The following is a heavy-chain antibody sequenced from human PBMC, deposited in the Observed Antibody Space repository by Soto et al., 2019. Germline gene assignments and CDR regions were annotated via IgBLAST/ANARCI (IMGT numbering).Heavy chain of an antibody. D-gene: IGHD6-13*01. CDR2: ISASGIT. J-gene: IGHJ4*02. CDR3: TKVGTSSWYMGYFDY. CDR1: GINFRTYA. Sequence: DVQLLESGGGLVQPGGSLRLSCAASGINFRTYAMTWVRQAPGKGLEWVAVISASGITYYAESVKGRFTISRDMSNNTVFLQMNSLRVEDAAIYYCTKVGTSSWYMGYFDYWGRGSVVTVSS. V-gene: IGHV3-23*01.